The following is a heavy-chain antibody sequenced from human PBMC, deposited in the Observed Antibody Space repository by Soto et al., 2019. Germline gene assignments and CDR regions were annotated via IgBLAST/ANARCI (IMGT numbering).Heavy chain of an antibody. J-gene: IGHJ4*02. CDR2: ISSLSNHI. Sequence: EVQLVESGGGLVKPGGSLRLSCAASGLSFSSYSMNWVRQAPGRGLEWVSSISSLSNHIYYADSVKGRFTISRDNAKNSLYLQMHSLRAEDTAVYYCARDEYGDVFDYWGQGTLVTVSS. CDR3: ARDEYGDVFDY. V-gene: IGHV3-21*01. D-gene: IGHD4-17*01. CDR1: GLSFSSYS.